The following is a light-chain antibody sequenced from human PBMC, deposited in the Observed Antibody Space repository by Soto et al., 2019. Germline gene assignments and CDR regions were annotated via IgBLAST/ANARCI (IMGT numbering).Light chain of an antibody. J-gene: IGKJ4*01. CDR3: QQYKNWPLT. V-gene: IGKV3-15*01. CDR1: QSVSSSY. CDR2: GAS. Sequence: MVLTQSPSTRSLSPGERATLSWRASQSVSSSYLAWYQQKPGQAPRLLIYGASTRATGFPARFSGSGSGTEFTLTISSLQSEDFAVYYCQQYKNWPLTFGGGTKVDIK.